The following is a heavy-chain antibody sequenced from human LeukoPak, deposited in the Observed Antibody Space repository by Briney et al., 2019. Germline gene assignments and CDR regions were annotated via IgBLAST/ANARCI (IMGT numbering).Heavy chain of an antibody. CDR2: IYHSGDT. J-gene: IGHJ3*02. D-gene: IGHD6-13*01. Sequence: SETLSLTCSVSGGSISSGTYYWSWIRQPPGKGLEWIGYIYHSGDTYYNPSLKSRVTISIDTSKNQFSLKLSSVTAADTAVYYCARGRYSSSWNDAFDIWGQGTMVTVSS. CDR3: ARGRYSSSWNDAFDI. V-gene: IGHV4-30-2*01. CDR1: GGSISSGTYY.